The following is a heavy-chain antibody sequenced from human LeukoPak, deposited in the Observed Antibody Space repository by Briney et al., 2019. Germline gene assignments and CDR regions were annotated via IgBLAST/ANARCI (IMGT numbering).Heavy chain of an antibody. V-gene: IGHV3-53*01. CDR3: ARRTMTSGDAFDI. CDR2: IYSGGST. D-gene: IGHD4-11*01. Sequence: GGSLRLSCAASGFTVSSNYMSWVRQAPGKGLEWVSVIYSGGSTYYADSVKGRFTISRDNSKNTLYLQMNSLRAEDTAVYYCARRTMTSGDAFDIWGQGTMVTVSS. J-gene: IGHJ3*02. CDR1: GFTVSSNY.